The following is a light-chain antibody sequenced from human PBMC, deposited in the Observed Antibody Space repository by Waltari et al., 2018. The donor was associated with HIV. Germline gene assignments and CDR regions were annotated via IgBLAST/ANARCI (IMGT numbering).Light chain of an antibody. CDR2: RNN. V-gene: IGLV1-47*01. Sequence: QSVLTQPPSASGTPGQRVTISCSGSSSDIGSYYVYWFQQLPGTAPKLLIDRNNQRPSGVPDRFAGSKSGTSASLAISGLRSEDEADYYCATWDDNLSGVVFGGGTKLTVL. J-gene: IGLJ2*01. CDR3: ATWDDNLSGVV. CDR1: SSDIGSYY.